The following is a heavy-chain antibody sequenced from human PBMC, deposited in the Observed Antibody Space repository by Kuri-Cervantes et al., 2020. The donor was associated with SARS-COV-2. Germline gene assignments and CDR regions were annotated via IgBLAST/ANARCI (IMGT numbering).Heavy chain of an antibody. CDR1: GFTFDDYA. J-gene: IGHJ3*02. CDR3: AKDGGI. Sequence: SLKISCAASGFTFDDYAMHWVRQAPGKGLEWVSGISWNSGSIGYADSVKGRFTISRDNSKNTLYLQMNSLRAEDTAVYYCAKDGGIWGQGTTVTVSS. CDR2: ISWNSGSI. D-gene: IGHD3-16*01. V-gene: IGHV3-9*01.